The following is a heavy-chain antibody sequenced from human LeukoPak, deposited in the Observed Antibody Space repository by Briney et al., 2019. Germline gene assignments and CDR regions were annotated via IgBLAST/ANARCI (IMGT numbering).Heavy chain of an antibody. J-gene: IGHJ5*02. V-gene: IGHV4-4*07. CDR2: TYPSGST. D-gene: IGHD3-22*01. Sequence: PSETLSLTCIVSGVSISTYYWTWIRQPAGKGLEWIGRTYPSGSTNYNPSLKSRVTMSVDTSKNQFSLKLSSVTAADTAVYYCARSRETYYYESSGYFPNWFDPWGQGTLVTVSS. CDR3: ARSRETYYYESSGYFPNWFDP. CDR1: GVSISTYY.